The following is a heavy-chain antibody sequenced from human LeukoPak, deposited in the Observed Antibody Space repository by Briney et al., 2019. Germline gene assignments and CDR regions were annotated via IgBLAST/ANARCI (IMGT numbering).Heavy chain of an antibody. V-gene: IGHV3-30*02. Sequence: GGSLRLSCASSGFTFSSYGMHWVRQAPGKGLEWVAFIRYDGSNKYYADSVKGRFTISRDNSKNTLYLQMNSLRAEDTAVYYCARETPRRGETRDGYRWGQGTLVTVSS. D-gene: IGHD5-24*01. CDR1: GFTFSSYG. CDR2: IRYDGSNK. CDR3: ARETPRRGETRDGYR. J-gene: IGHJ4*02.